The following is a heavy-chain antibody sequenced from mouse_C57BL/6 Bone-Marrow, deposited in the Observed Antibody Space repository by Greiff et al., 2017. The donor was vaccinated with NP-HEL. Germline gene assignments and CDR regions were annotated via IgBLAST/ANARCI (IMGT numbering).Heavy chain of an antibody. CDR1: GFSFNTYA. Sequence: EVMLVESGGGLVQPKGSLKLSCAASGFSFNTYAMNWVRQAPGKGLEWVARIRSKSNNYATYYADSVKDRFTISRDDSESMLYLQMNNLKTEDTAMYYCVRPTIWGWYFDVWGTGTTVTVSS. V-gene: IGHV10-1*01. CDR3: VRPTIWGWYFDV. CDR2: IRSKSNNYAT. D-gene: IGHD4-1*01. J-gene: IGHJ1*03.